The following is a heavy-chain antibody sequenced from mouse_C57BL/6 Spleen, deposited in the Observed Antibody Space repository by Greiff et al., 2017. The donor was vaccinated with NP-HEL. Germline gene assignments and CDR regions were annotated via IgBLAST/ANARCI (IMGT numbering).Heavy chain of an antibody. CDR2: INPYNGGT. D-gene: IGHD1-1*01. J-gene: IGHJ2*01. Sequence: EVQLQESGPVLVKPGASVKMSCKASGYTFTDYYMNWVKQSPGKSLEWIGVINPYNGGTSYNQKFKGKATLTVDKSSSTAYMELNSLTSEDSAVYYCARGGTTVNFDYWGQGTTLTVSS. CDR1: GYTFTDYY. V-gene: IGHV1-19*01. CDR3: ARGGTTVNFDY.